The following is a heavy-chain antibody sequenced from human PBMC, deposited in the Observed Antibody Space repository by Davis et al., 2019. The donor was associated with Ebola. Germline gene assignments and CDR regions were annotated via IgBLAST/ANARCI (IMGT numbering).Heavy chain of an antibody. V-gene: IGHV3-74*01. CDR3: VRQYSGYDMDFSYYGMDV. CDR1: GFTFDDYA. J-gene: IGHJ6*02. CDR2: INSDGGST. Sequence: HTGGSLRLSCAASGFTFDDYAMHWVRQAPGKGLVWVSHINSDGGSTSYADSVKGRFTISRDNAKHTLYLQMNSLRAEETAVYYCVRQYSGYDMDFSYYGMDVWGQGTTVTVS. D-gene: IGHD5-12*01.